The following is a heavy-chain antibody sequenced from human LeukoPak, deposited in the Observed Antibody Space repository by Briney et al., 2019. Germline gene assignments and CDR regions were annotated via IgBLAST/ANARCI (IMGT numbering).Heavy chain of an antibody. J-gene: IGHJ4*02. D-gene: IGHD1-26*01. Sequence: GGSLRLSCAASGFTFSSYAMSWVRQTPGKGLEWVSAISGSGGSTYYADSVKGRFTISRDNSKNTLYLQMNSLRAEDTAVYYCATLRGVGATFDYWGQGTLVTVSS. V-gene: IGHV3-23*01. CDR1: GFTFSSYA. CDR2: ISGSGGST. CDR3: ATLRGVGATFDY.